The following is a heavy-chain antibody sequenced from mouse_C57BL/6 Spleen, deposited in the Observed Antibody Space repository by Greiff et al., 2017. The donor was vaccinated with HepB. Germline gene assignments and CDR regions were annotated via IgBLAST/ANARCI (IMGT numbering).Heavy chain of an antibody. CDR2: IYPGDGDT. CDR1: GYAFSSSW. CDR3: ARVGNYVFFDY. V-gene: IGHV1-82*01. D-gene: IGHD2-1*01. Sequence: LQQSGPELVKPGASVKISCKASGYAFSSSWMNWVKQRPGKGLEWIGRIYPGDGDTNYNGKFKGKATLTADKSSSTAYMQLSSLTSEDSAVYFCARVGNYVFFDYWGQGTTLTVSS. J-gene: IGHJ2*01.